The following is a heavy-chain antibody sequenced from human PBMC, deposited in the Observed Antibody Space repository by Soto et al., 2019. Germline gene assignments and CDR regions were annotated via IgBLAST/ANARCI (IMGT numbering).Heavy chain of an antibody. D-gene: IGHD3-22*01. CDR1: GFTFSDHY. CDR2: TRNKANSYTT. V-gene: IGHV3-72*01. J-gene: IGHJ6*02. CDR3: AREGGYYYVDYYYGMDV. Sequence: GGSLRLSCAASGFTFSDHYMDWVRQAPGKGLEWVGRTRNKANSYTTEYAASVKGRFTISRDDSKNSLYLQMNSLKTEDTVVYYCAREGGYYYVDYYYGMDVWGQGTTVTVSS.